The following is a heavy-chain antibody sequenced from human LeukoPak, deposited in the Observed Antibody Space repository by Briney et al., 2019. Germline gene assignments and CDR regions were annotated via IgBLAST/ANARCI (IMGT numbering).Heavy chain of an antibody. V-gene: IGHV1-2*02. D-gene: IGHD2-2*01. CDR2: INPNSGGT. CDR1: GYTFTGYY. J-gene: IGHJ4*02. Sequence: ASVKVSCKASGYTFTGYYMHWVRQAPGQGLEWMGWINPNSGGTNYAQKFQGRVTMTRDTSISTAYMELSRLRSDDTAVYYCARDAEYCSSTSCSVFDYWGQGTLVTVSS. CDR3: ARDAEYCSSTSCSVFDY.